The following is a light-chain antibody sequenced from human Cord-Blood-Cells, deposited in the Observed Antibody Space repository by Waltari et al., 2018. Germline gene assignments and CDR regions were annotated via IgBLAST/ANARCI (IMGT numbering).Light chain of an antibody. CDR3: QVWDSSTVV. CDR1: NIGSKN. V-gene: IGLV3-9*01. J-gene: IGLJ2*01. Sequence: SYELTQPLSVSVALGQTARITRGGNNIGSKNVHWSQQKPGQAPVLVIYRDSNRPSGIPERFSGSNSGNTATLTISRAQAGDEADYYCQVWDSSTVVFGGGTKLSVL. CDR2: RDS.